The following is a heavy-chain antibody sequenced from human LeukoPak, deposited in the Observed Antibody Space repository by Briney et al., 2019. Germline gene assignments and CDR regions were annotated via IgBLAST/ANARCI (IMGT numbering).Heavy chain of an antibody. D-gene: IGHD6-19*01. V-gene: IGHV4-59*01. CDR1: GGSISSYY. J-gene: IGHJ4*02. Sequence: SETLSLTCTVSGGSISSYYWSWIRQPPGKGLEWIGYIYYSGSTNYNPSLKSRVTISVDTSKNQFSLKLSSVTAADTAVYYCARGRIAVGDEYYFDYWGQGTLVTVSS. CDR3: ARGRIAVGDEYYFDY. CDR2: IYYSGST.